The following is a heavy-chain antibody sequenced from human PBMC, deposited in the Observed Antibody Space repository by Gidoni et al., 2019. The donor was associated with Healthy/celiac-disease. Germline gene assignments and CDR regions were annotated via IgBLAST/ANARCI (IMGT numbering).Heavy chain of an antibody. D-gene: IGHD3-3*01. Sequence: QVQLQESGPGLVKPSEPLSLTCTVSGGSVSSGRYYWSWIRQPPGKGLEWIGYIYYSGSTNYNPSLKSRVTISVDTSKNQFSLKLSSVTAADTAVYYCARAAYDFGLLAHPPRWFDPWGQGTLVTVSS. J-gene: IGHJ5*02. CDR1: GGSVSSGRYY. V-gene: IGHV4-61*01. CDR2: IYYSGST. CDR3: ARAAYDFGLLAHPPRWFDP.